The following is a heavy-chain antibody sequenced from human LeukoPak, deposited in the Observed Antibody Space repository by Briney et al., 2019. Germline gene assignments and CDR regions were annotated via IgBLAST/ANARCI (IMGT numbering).Heavy chain of an antibody. D-gene: IGHD2-2*01. J-gene: IGHJ5*02. CDR2: ISAYNGNT. V-gene: IGHV1-18*01. CDR3: ARVLGVPAAKEYNWFDP. CDR1: GYTFTSYG. Sequence: ASVKVSCKASGYTFTSYGISWVRQAPGQGLEWIGWISAYNGNTNYAQKLQGRVTMTTDTSTSTAYMELRSLRSDDTAVYYCARVLGVPAAKEYNWFDPWGQGTLVTVSS.